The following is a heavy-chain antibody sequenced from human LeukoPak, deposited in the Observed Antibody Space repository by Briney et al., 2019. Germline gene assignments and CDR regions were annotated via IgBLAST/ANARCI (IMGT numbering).Heavy chain of an antibody. CDR1: GGTFSSYA. V-gene: IGHV1-69*13. CDR3: ARYCSSTSCPISD. CDR2: IIPIFGTA. J-gene: IGHJ4*02. Sequence: VASVKVSCKASGGTFSSYAISWVRQAPGQGLEWMGGIIPIFGTANYARKFQGRVTITADESTSTAYMELSSLRSEDTAVYYCARYCSSTSCPISDWGQGTLVTVSS. D-gene: IGHD2-2*01.